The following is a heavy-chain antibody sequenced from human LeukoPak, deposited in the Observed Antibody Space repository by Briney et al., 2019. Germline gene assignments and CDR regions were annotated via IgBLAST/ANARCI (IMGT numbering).Heavy chain of an antibody. Sequence: PGGSLRLSCAASGFTFSSYEMNWVRQAPGKGLEWVSYISSSGSTTNYADSVKGRFTISRDNAKNTLYLQMNDLRAEDTAVYYCARAGSFRFDYWGQGTLVTVSS. CDR1: GFTFSSYE. CDR2: ISSSGSTT. V-gene: IGHV3-48*03. J-gene: IGHJ4*02. D-gene: IGHD3-10*01. CDR3: ARAGSFRFDY.